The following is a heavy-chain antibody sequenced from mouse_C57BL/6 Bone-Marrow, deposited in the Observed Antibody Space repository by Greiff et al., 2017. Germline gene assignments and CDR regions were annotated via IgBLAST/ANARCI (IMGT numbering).Heavy chain of an antibody. CDR3: ARGAFYAVDY. CDR1: GYTFTSYT. D-gene: IGHD3-1*01. Sequence: QVQLQQSGAELARPGASVKMSCKASGYTFTSYTMHWVKQRPGQGLEWIGYINPSSGYTKYNQKFKDKATLTADKSSSTAYMQLSSLTSEDSAVYYCARGAFYAVDYWGQGTTVTVSS. V-gene: IGHV1-4*01. J-gene: IGHJ4*01. CDR2: INPSSGYT.